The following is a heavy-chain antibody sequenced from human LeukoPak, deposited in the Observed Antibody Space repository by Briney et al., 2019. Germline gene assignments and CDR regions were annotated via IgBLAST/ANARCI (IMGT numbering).Heavy chain of an antibody. CDR3: AKAEYYGSGSLDY. Sequence: PGGSLRLSCAASGFTFSSYAMHWVRQAPGKGLEWVSGISWNSGSIGYADSVKGRFTISRDNAKNSLYLQMNSLRAEDTALYYCAKAEYYGSGSLDYWGQGTLVTVSS. CDR2: ISWNSGSI. D-gene: IGHD3-10*01. J-gene: IGHJ4*02. V-gene: IGHV3-9*01. CDR1: GFTFSSYA.